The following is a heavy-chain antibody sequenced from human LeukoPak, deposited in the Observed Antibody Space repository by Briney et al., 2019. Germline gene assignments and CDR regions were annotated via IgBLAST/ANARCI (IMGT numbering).Heavy chain of an antibody. V-gene: IGHV1-2*02. D-gene: IGHD3-10*01. Sequence: GASVKVSCKASGYTFTAYYMHWVRQAPGQGLERMGWINPNSGGTDYAQKFQGRVTMTRDTSISTAYMEMSGLRSDDTAVYYCTRVKVAGGSEGFGPWGQGTLLTVSS. CDR1: GYTFTAYY. J-gene: IGHJ5*02. CDR3: TRVKVAGGSEGFGP. CDR2: INPNSGGT.